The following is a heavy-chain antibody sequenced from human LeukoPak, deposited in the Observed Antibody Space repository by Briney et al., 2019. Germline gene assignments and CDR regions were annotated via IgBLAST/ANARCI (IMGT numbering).Heavy chain of an antibody. CDR1: GGSISRYY. D-gene: IGHD3-16*01. Sequence: ASEALSLTCTVSGGSISRYYWSWIRQPPGKGLEWIGNNYNSGSTNYNPSLKSRVTISVDTSKNQFSLKLSSVTAADTAVYYCARAFSVDYYYMDVWGKGTTVTISS. V-gene: IGHV4-59*01. CDR3: ARAFSVDYYYMDV. J-gene: IGHJ6*03. CDR2: NYNSGST.